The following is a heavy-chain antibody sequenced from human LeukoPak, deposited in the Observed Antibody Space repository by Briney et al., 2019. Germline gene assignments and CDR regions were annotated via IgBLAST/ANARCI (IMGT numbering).Heavy chain of an antibody. D-gene: IGHD2/OR15-2a*01. V-gene: IGHV4-38-2*02. CDR3: ARQAFSGYFDL. J-gene: IGHJ2*01. Sequence: SETLSLTCTVSGGSISSAYYWGWIRQPPGKGLEWIGIIYHSGSTYYNPSLKSRVTISVDTSKNQFSLKLSSVTAADTAVYYCARQAFSGYFDLWGRGTLVTVSS. CDR1: GGSISSAYY. CDR2: IYHSGST.